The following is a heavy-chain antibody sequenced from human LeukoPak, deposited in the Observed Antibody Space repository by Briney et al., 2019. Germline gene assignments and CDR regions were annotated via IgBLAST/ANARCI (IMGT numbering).Heavy chain of an antibody. V-gene: IGHV4-59*12. CDR2: IYYSGST. Sequence: SETLSLTCTVSGGSISSYYWSWIRQPPGKGLEWIGYIYYSGSTNYNPSLKSRVTISVDTSKNQFSLKLSSVTAADTAVYYCAREFYYDSSGYYFHDGFEIWGQGTMVTVSS. CDR1: GGSISSYY. CDR3: AREFYYDSSGYYFHDGFEI. J-gene: IGHJ3*02. D-gene: IGHD3-22*01.